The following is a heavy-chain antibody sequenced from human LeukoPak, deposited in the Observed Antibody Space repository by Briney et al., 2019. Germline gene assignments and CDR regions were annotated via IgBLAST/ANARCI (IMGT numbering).Heavy chain of an antibody. Sequence: SVRVSCKASGGTFNSYAISWVRQVPGQGLEWMGRIIPTFGAVDYAQKFQGRVTITADNSTSTAYMELISLKSEDTAVYYCARGPIDMATDRPAEYFHHWGQGTLGTVSS. J-gene: IGHJ1*01. D-gene: IGHD5-24*01. CDR2: IIPTFGAV. CDR1: GGTFNSYA. V-gene: IGHV1-69*06. CDR3: ARGPIDMATDRPAEYFHH.